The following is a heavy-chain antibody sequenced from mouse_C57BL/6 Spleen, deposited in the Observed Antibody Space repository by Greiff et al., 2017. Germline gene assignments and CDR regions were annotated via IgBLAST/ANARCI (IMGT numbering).Heavy chain of an antibody. J-gene: IGHJ4*01. Sequence: VQLQQPGAELVRPGTSVKLSCKASGYTFTSYWMHWVKQRPGQGLEWIGVIDPSDSYTNYNQKFKGKATLTVDTSSSTAYMQLSSLTSEDSAVYYCARGSIVTTYAMDYWGQGTSVTVAS. CDR3: ARGSIVTTYAMDY. CDR2: IDPSDSYT. V-gene: IGHV1-59*01. CDR1: GYTFTSYW. D-gene: IGHD2-5*01.